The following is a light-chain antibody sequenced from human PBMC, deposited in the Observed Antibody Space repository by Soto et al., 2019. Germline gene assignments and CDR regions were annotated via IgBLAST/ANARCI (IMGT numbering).Light chain of an antibody. CDR3: QQYSTRWT. CDR2: GAS. Sequence: EIVMTQSPATLSVSPGERATLSCRARQSVSSNLAWYQQKPGQAPRLLIYGASTRAAGIPARFSGSGSGTAFTLTISSLQSEDSEVYFWQQYSTRWTCGPETKVEIK. V-gene: IGKV3-15*01. J-gene: IGKJ1*01. CDR1: QSVSSN.